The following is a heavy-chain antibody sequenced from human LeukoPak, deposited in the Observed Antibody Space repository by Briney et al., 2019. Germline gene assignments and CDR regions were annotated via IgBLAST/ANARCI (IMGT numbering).Heavy chain of an antibody. V-gene: IGHV1-8*01. D-gene: IGHD1-26*01. CDR2: MNPNSGNT. CDR3: ARSTMGARRRYDY. CDR1: KDTFTIYD. J-gene: IGHJ4*02. Sequence: GASVKVSCKASKDTFTIYDVNWVRQATGLGLEWMGWMNPNSGNTGYAQKFQGRVTMTMNSSISTAHMELTSLTSEDTAVYYCARSTMGARRRYDYWGQGTLVTASS.